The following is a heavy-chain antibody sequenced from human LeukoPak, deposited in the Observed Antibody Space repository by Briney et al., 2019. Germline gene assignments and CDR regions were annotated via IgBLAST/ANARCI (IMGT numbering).Heavy chain of an antibody. CDR1: GYTFTSHG. CDR2: ISGYNGNT. V-gene: IGHV1-18*01. D-gene: IGHD3-22*01. Sequence: ASVKVSCTASGYTFTSHGISWVRQAPGQALEWMGWISGYNGNTNYAQKLQGRVTMTTDTSTSTAYMELRSLRSDDTAVYYCARDFHSSGYYHYFHYWCQGTLVTVSS. CDR3: ARDFHSSGYYHYFHY. J-gene: IGHJ4*02.